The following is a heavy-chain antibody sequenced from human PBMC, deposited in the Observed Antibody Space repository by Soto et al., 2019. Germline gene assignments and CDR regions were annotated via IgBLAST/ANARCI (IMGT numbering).Heavy chain of an antibody. CDR2: ISDDGSST. D-gene: IGHD1-20*01. CDR1: GFTITTSW. V-gene: IGHV3-74*03. CDR3: ATFGGYDLNDGLDY. Sequence: EVQLVESGGGLVQPGGSLRLSCVASGFTITTSWMHWVRQVPGKGLMWVSRISDDGSSTTYVDSVKGRFTISRDTAKNTLYLQMDSRRAEDTAVYYGATFGGYDLNDGLDYLGKGTLVTVSS. J-gene: IGHJ4*02.